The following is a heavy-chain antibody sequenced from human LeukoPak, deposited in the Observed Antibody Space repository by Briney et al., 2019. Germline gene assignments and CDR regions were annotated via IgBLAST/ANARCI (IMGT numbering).Heavy chain of an antibody. V-gene: IGHV4-59*08. Sequence: SETLSLTCTVSGGSISSYYWSWIRQPPGKGLEWIGYIYYSGSTNYNPSLKSRVTISVDTSKNQFSLKLSSVTAADTAVYYCARHRRGVAGTFDYWGQGTLVTVSS. CDR2: IYYSGST. CDR1: GGSISSYY. D-gene: IGHD6-19*01. CDR3: ARHRRGVAGTFDY. J-gene: IGHJ4*02.